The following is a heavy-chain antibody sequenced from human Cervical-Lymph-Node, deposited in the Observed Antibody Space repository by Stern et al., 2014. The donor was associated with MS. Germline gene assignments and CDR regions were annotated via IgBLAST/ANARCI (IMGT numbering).Heavy chain of an antibody. D-gene: IGHD1-7*01. V-gene: IGHV1-18*04. CDR2: ISAYNGNT. J-gene: IGHJ5*02. Sequence: VQLVQSGAEVKKPGASVKVSCKASGYTFTSYGISWVRQAPGQGLEWMGWISAYNGNTNYAQKLQGRGTMTTDTSTSTAYMELRSLRSDDTAVYYCARSSYNWNYDDWFDPWGQGTLVTVSS. CDR1: GYTFTSYG. CDR3: ARSSYNWNYDDWFDP.